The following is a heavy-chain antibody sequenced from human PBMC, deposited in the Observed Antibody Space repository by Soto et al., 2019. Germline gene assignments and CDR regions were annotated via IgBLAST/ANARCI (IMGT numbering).Heavy chain of an antibody. V-gene: IGHV4-31*03. CDR1: GGSISSGGYY. J-gene: IGHJ4*02. D-gene: IGHD3-16*01. Sequence: SETLSLTCTVSGGSISSGGYYWSWIRQHPGKGLEWIGYIYYSGSTYYNPSLKSRVTISVDTSKNQFSLKLSSVTAADTAVYYCARDVARGGNFYYWGQGTLVPVSS. CDR2: IYYSGST. CDR3: ARDVARGGNFYY.